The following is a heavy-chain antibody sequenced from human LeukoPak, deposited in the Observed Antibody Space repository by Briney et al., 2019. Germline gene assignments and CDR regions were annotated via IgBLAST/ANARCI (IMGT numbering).Heavy chain of an antibody. Sequence: GGSLRLSCAASGFTFSSYEMNWVRQAPGKGLEWVSYISSSGSTIYYADSVKGRFTISRDNSKNTLYLQMNSLRAEDTAVYYCAKDRRPRVQNIYAFDYWGQGTLVTVSS. D-gene: IGHD1-1*01. CDR3: AKDRRPRVQNIYAFDY. V-gene: IGHV3-48*03. CDR1: GFTFSSYE. J-gene: IGHJ4*02. CDR2: ISSSGSTI.